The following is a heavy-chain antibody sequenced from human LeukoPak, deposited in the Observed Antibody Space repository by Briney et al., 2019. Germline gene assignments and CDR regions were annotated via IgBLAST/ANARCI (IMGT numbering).Heavy chain of an antibody. J-gene: IGHJ6*02. CDR1: GFSVSSNY. Sequence: GGSLRLPCVVSGFSVSSNYMSWVRLAPGKGLEWVSVIYSGGSTYYADSVKGRFTISRHNSKNTLYLQMNSLRAEDTAVYYCAREGFPVEMATIREGGPYYYYGMDVWGQGTTVTVSS. CDR3: AREGFPVEMATIREGGPYYYYGMDV. CDR2: IYSGGST. V-gene: IGHV3-53*04. D-gene: IGHD5-24*01.